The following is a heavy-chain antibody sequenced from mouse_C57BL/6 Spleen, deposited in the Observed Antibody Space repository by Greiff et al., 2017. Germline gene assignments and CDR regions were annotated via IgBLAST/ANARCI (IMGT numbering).Heavy chain of an antibody. V-gene: IGHV1-15*01. Sequence: QVQLQQSGAELVRPGASVTLSCKASGYTFTDYEMHWVKQTPVHGLEWIGAIDPETGGTAYNQKFKGKAILTADKSSSTAYMELRSLTSEDSAVYYCPSWGLRLSAMDDWGQGTSVTVSS. D-gene: IGHD2-4*01. J-gene: IGHJ4*01. CDR1: GYTFTDYE. CDR2: IDPETGGT. CDR3: PSWGLRLSAMDD.